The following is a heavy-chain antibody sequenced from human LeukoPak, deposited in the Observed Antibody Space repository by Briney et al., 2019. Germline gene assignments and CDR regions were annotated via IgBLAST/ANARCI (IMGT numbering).Heavy chain of an antibody. CDR2: IYYGGST. Sequence: PSETLSLTCTVSGGSISSSSYYWGWIRQPPGKGLEWIGSIYYGGSTYYNPSLKSRVTISVDTSKNQFSLKLSSVTAADTAVYYCASKGKASVAATYWGQGTLVTVSS. CDR1: GGSISSSSYY. J-gene: IGHJ4*02. V-gene: IGHV4-39*07. CDR3: ASKGKASVAATY. D-gene: IGHD2-15*01.